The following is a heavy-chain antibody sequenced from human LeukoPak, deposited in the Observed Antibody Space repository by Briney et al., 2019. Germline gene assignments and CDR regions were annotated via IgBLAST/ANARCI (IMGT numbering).Heavy chain of an antibody. D-gene: IGHD1-26*01. CDR1: GFTFSTYW. CDR3: ARESTVGPIQTDALDI. J-gene: IGHJ3*02. CDR2: INNEETAA. Sequence: PGGSLRLSCAASGFTFSTYWMHWVRQAPGKGLVWASRINNEETAANYADFVQGRFTISRDNANNMLYLQMDSLRAEDTAVYYCARESTVGPIQTDALDIWGQGTMVTVSS. V-gene: IGHV3-74*01.